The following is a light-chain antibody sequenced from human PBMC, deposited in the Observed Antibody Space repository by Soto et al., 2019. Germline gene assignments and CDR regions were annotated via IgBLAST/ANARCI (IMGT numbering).Light chain of an antibody. CDR3: GGWDDSLSGPV. Sequence: QSVLTQPPSASGTPGQRGNISCSGSSSNIGSNYVYWYRQFPGTAPKLLIQRNNQRPSGVPARFSGSKSGTSASLAISGLRSEDEADYYCGGWDDSLSGPVFGGGTKVTVL. CDR1: SSNIGSNY. J-gene: IGLJ2*01. V-gene: IGLV1-47*01. CDR2: RNN.